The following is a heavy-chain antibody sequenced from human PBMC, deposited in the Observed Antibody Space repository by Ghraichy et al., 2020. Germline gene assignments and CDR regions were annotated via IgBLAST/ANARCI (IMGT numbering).Heavy chain of an antibody. CDR2: IDYSGST. CDR3: ARVRRYSGKPDAFDI. Sequence: SETLSLTCTVSGGSISTYFWSWIRQPPGKGLEWIGYIDYSGSTNYNPSLKSRVTISVDTSKNQFALKLSSVTAADTAVYYCARVRRYSGKPDAFDIWGQGTMVTVSS. J-gene: IGHJ3*02. V-gene: IGHV4-59*01. D-gene: IGHD1-26*01. CDR1: GGSISTYF.